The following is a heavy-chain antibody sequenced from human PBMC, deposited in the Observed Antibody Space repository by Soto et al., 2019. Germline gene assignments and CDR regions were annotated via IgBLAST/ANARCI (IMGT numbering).Heavy chain of an antibody. D-gene: IGHD1-26*01. V-gene: IGHV3-30-3*01. CDR2: ISYDGSNK. Sequence: QVQLVESGGGVVQPGRSLRLSCAASGFTFSSYAMHWVRQAPGKGLEWVAVISYDGSNKYYADSVKGRFTISRDNSKNTLYLQMNSLRAEDTAVYYCAREGWWELLHGYYYGMDVCGQGTTVTVSS. CDR3: AREGWWELLHGYYYGMDV. J-gene: IGHJ6*02. CDR1: GFTFSSYA.